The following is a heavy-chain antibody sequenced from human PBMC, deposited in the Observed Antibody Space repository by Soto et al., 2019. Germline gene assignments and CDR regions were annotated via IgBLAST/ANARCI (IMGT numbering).Heavy chain of an antibody. CDR3: ARDSSTALFDY. D-gene: IGHD2-2*01. J-gene: IGHJ4*02. Sequence: QVQLVQSGSELKEPGASVKVSCKASGYTFTGYSINWVRLAPGQGLEWMGWIATNTGNPTYAQGFTGRFVFSLDTSVTTAYLQIYSLKAEDTAVYYCARDSSTALFDYWGQGTLVTASS. CDR1: GYTFTGYS. V-gene: IGHV7-4-1*01. CDR2: IATNTGNP.